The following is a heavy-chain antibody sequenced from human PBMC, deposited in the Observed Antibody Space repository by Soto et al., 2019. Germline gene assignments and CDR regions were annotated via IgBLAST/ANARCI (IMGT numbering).Heavy chain of an antibody. Sequence: GASVKVSCKASGSTFSSYAISWVRQAPGQGLEWMGGIIPIFGTANYAQKFQGRVTITADESTSTAYMELSSLRSEDTAVYYCARAKQLGFGAFDIWGQGTMVTVS. CDR3: ARAKQLGFGAFDI. V-gene: IGHV1-69*13. J-gene: IGHJ3*02. D-gene: IGHD6-6*01. CDR1: GSTFSSYA. CDR2: IIPIFGTA.